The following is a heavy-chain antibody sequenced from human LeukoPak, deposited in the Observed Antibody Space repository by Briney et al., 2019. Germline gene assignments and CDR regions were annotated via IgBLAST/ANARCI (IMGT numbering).Heavy chain of an antibody. D-gene: IGHD5-24*01. CDR1: GGSXRSGXXD. CDR2: IYPRRSP. J-gene: IGHJ3*02. V-gene: IGHV4-61*02. CDR3: ARDLERIPPDAFDI. Sequence: GGSXRSGXXDGGWXRQAXXXGLXWIXRIYPRRSPNYNPSLKSRFTISVHTSNHQFSLKLSSVTAADTAVYYCARDLERIPPDAFDIWGQGTVVTVSS.